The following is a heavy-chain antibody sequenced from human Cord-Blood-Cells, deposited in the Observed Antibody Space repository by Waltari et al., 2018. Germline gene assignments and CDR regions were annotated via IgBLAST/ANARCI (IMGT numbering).Heavy chain of an antibody. CDR1: GFTFDDYA. V-gene: IGHV3-9*01. Sequence: EVQLVESGGGLVQPGRSLSLSCAASGFTFDDYAMHWVRPAPGKGLGLVSGISCKSGSIGYADSGKSRFTISRDNAKNSLYLQMNSLRGEDTALYYCAKAYSSSWYTETFDYWGQGTLVTVSS. J-gene: IGHJ4*02. CDR3: AKAYSSSWYTETFDY. D-gene: IGHD6-13*01. CDR2: ISCKSGSI.